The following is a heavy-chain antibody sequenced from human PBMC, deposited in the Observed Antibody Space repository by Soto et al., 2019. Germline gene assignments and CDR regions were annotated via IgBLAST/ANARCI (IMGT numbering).Heavy chain of an antibody. Sequence: TVSGGSISGRCWSWVRQSPGKGLEWIGYFCYTGSTNYNPSLKSRVTISVDRSKTQCSLKLTSVTAADTAVYYCAKSHYDSSGYYIIDHWGQGNLVTVSS. CDR3: AKSHYDSSGYYIIDH. CDR1: GGSISGRC. CDR2: FCYTGST. J-gene: IGHJ5*02. V-gene: IGHV4-59*01. D-gene: IGHD3-22*01.